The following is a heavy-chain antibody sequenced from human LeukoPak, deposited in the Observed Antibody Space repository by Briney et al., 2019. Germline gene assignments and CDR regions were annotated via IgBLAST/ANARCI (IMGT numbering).Heavy chain of an antibody. V-gene: IGHV1-18*01. CDR2: ISAYNGNT. CDR3: AADLGVAGPFDY. CDR1: GYTFTSYG. Sequence: WASVKVSCKASGYTFTSYGISWVRQAPGQGLEWMGWISAYNGNTNYAQRLQGRVTMTTDTSTSTAYMELRSLRSDDTAVYYCAADLGVAGPFDYWGQGTLVTVSS. J-gene: IGHJ4*02. D-gene: IGHD6-19*01.